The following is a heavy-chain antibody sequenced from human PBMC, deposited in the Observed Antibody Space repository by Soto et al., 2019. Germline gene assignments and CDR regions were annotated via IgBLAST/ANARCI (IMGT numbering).Heavy chain of an antibody. V-gene: IGHV1-2*04. CDR3: ARAPNQVVPVDFYYYGLAV. CDR2: INPNSGGT. Sequence: GAAVKVSCKASGYTFTGYYMHWVRQAPGQGLEWMGWINPNSGGTNYAQKFQGWVTMTRDTSISTGYMELSRLRSDDTAVYYCARAPNQVVPVDFYYYGLAVCGQGTTVPGSS. CDR1: GYTFTGYY. J-gene: IGHJ6*01. D-gene: IGHD3-16*02.